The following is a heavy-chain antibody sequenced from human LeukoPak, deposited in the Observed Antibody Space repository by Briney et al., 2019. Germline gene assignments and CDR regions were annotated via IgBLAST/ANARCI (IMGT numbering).Heavy chain of an antibody. V-gene: IGHV3-23*01. CDR3: AKDSNIVATYYFDY. CDR2: ISGTGGRT. D-gene: IGHD5-12*01. Sequence: GGSLRLSRAASGFTFNSYVMSWVRQAPGKGLDWVSAISGTGGRTYYADSVKGRFTISRDNSRNTLYLQMNSLRAEDTAVYYCAKDSNIVATYYFDYWGQGTLVTVSS. J-gene: IGHJ4*02. CDR1: GFTFNSYV.